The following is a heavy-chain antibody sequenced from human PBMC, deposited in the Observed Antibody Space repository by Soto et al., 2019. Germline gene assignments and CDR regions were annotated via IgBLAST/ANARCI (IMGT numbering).Heavy chain of an antibody. J-gene: IGHJ4*02. Sequence: QVQLVESGGGLVQTSGSLRIACVASGFTFSDYYMSWVRQAPGKGLEWVSYISSSGNTIYYADSVKGRFTISRDNAKNSVYLQINSARAEDTALYFCAKMSSENYYDPVFSWGQGTLVTVSS. CDR1: GFTFSDYY. CDR2: ISSSGNTI. V-gene: IGHV3-11*01. D-gene: IGHD3-22*01. CDR3: AKMSSENYYDPVFS.